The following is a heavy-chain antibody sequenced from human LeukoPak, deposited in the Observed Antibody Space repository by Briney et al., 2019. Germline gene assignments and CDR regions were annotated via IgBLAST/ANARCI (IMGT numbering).Heavy chain of an antibody. CDR1: GFSFSVYW. CDR2: IKTDGSIT. J-gene: IGHJ4*02. CDR3: ARLREIPVFGVVTKSTSYFDY. Sequence: GGSLRLSCAASGFSFSVYWMHWVRQAPGKGPVWVSRIKTDGSITDYADSVKGRFAISRDNAKNSLYLQMNSLRAEDTAVYYCARLREIPVFGVVTKSTSYFDYWGQGTLVTVSS. D-gene: IGHD3-3*01. V-gene: IGHV3-74*01.